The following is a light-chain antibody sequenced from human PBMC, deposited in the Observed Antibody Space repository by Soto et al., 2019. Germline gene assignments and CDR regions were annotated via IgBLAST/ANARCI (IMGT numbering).Light chain of an antibody. CDR1: SSDVGGYNY. J-gene: IGLJ2*01. CDR3: CSYTSSNTVL. V-gene: IGLV2-14*01. Sequence: QAVVTQPASVSGSPGQSITISCTGTSSDVGGYNYVSWYQQHPGKAPKLMIYDVNNRPSGVSNRFSGSKSDNTASLTISGLQAEDEADYYCCSYTSSNTVLFGGGTKLTVL. CDR2: DVN.